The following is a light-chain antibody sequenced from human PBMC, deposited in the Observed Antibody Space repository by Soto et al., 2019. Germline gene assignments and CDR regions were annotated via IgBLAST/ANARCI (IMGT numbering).Light chain of an antibody. J-gene: IGLJ3*02. CDR1: SSDVGGYRF. CDR2: EVS. CDR3: CSYAGNFIWV. V-gene: IGLV2-14*01. Sequence: QSALTQPASVSGSPGQSITISCTGTSSDVGGYRFVSWYQHHPGEAPKLIIYEVSNRPSGVPYRFSGSKSGNTASLTISGLQADDEADYYCCSYAGNFIWVFGGGTKVTVL.